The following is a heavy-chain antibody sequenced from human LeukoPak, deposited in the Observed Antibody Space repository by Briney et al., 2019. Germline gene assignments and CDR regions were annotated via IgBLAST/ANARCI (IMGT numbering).Heavy chain of an antibody. CDR2: INPNSGGT. Sequence: GASVKVSCKASGYTFTGYHMHWVRQAPGQGLEWMGWINPNSGGTNYAQKFQGRVTMTRDTSISTAYMELSRLRSDDTAVYYCASLVSRATIGVVVTPYYFDYWGQGTLVTVSS. CDR3: ASLVSRATIGVVVTPYYFDY. V-gene: IGHV1-2*02. J-gene: IGHJ4*02. D-gene: IGHD3-22*01. CDR1: GYTFTGYH.